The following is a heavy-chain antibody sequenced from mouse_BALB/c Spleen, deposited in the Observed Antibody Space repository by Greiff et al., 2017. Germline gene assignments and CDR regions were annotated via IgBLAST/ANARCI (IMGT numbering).Heavy chain of an antibody. J-gene: IGHJ2*01. CDR2: IYPGDGDT. Sequence: VQLQQSGPELVKPGASVKISCKASGYAFSSSWMNWVKQRPGQGLEWIGRIYPGDGDTNYNGKFKGKATLTADKSSSTAYMQLSSLTSVDSAVYFCANSLLRLGYFDYWGQGTTLTVSS. CDR1: GYAFSSSW. D-gene: IGHD1-2*01. CDR3: ANSLLRLGYFDY. V-gene: IGHV1-82*01.